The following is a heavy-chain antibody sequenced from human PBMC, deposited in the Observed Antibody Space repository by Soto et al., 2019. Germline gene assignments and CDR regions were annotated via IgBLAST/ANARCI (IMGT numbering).Heavy chain of an antibody. Sequence: SLRLSCATSGFTFRSYAMTWVRQAPGKGLEWVSLISSNDYTTYYADSVKGRFTISRDNSKNTLYLQMNSLRAEDTALYYCAKGYCTNAVCYTDYWGQGTLVTVSS. CDR3: AKGYCTNAVCYTDY. CDR1: GFTFRSYA. J-gene: IGHJ4*02. CDR2: ISSNDYTT. D-gene: IGHD2-8*01. V-gene: IGHV3-23*01.